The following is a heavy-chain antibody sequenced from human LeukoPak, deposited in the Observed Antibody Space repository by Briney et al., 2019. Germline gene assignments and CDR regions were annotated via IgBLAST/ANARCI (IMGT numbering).Heavy chain of an antibody. CDR2: ISGNGDTT. D-gene: IGHD5-12*01. V-gene: IGHV3-23*01. Sequence: GGSLRLSCAASGFTFSRYAMTWVRQAPGKGLEWVSPISGNGDTTYYADSVKGRFTISRDNSKNTLYLQMNSLRAEDTAVYYCATDIVATIGVGDYYYGMDVWGQGTTVTVSS. CDR1: GFTFSRYA. CDR3: ATDIVATIGVGDYYYGMDV. J-gene: IGHJ6*02.